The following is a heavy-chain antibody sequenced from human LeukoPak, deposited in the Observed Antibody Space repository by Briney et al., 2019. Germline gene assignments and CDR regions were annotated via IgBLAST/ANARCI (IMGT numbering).Heavy chain of an antibody. V-gene: IGHV4-31*03. CDR2: IYYSGST. D-gene: IGHD1-7*01. Sequence: SQTLSLTCTVSGGSISSGGYYWSWIRQHPGKGLEWIGYIYYSGSTYYNPSLKSRVTISVDTSKNQFSLKLSSVAAADTAVYYCARDGRRYNWNYADAFDIWGQGTMVTVSS. CDR3: ARDGRRYNWNYADAFDI. CDR1: GGSISSGGYY. J-gene: IGHJ3*02.